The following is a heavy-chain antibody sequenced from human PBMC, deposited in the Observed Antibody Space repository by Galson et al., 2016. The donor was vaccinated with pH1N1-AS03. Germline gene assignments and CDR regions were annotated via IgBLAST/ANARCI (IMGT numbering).Heavy chain of an antibody. V-gene: IGHV3-74*01. CDR1: GFTFSSYW. CDR2: VNSDGSST. CDR3: VASNPSFDY. J-gene: IGHJ4*02. D-gene: IGHD2-2*01. Sequence: SLRLSCAASGFTFSSYWMHWVRQPPGTGLEWVSRVNSDGSSTAYADSVRGRFTISRDFASNTLYLQMNSLRAEDTAVYFCVASNPSFDYWGQGTLVTVSS.